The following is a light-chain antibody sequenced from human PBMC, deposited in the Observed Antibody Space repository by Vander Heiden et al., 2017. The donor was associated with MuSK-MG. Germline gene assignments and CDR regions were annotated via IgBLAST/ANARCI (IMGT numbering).Light chain of an antibody. Sequence: QSVLTQPPSASGTPGQRVTISCSGGSSNIGSNTVHWYQQLPATAPKLLIYINNKRPSGVPDRFSGSKSGTSASLTTSGPQAEEEADYYCADRDDSINGVVFGGGTKLTVL. CDR3: ADRDDSINGVV. V-gene: IGLV1-44*01. CDR2: INN. J-gene: IGLJ2*01. CDR1: SSNIGSNT.